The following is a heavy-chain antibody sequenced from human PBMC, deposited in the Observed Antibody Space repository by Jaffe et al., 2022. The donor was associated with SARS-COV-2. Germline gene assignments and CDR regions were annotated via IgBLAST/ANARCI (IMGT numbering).Heavy chain of an antibody. D-gene: IGHD4-17*01. V-gene: IGHV3-53*01. CDR3: ARDPHYGDPPATGAFAI. CDR1: GFTVSSNY. Sequence: EVQLVESGGGLIQPGGSLRLSCAASGFTVSSNYMSWVRQAPGKGLEWVSVIYSGGSTYYADSVKGRFTISRDNSKNTLYLQMNSLRAEDTAVYYCARDPHYGDPPATGAFAIWGQGTMVTVSS. CDR2: IYSGGST. J-gene: IGHJ3*02.